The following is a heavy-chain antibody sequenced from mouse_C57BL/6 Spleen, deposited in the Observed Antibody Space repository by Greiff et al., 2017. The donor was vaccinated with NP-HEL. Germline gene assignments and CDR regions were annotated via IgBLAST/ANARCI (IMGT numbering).Heavy chain of an antibody. CDR1: GYTFTSYW. J-gene: IGHJ1*03. V-gene: IGHV1-64*01. CDR3: ASPFYYYGSSYYWYFDV. CDR2: IHPNSGST. D-gene: IGHD1-1*01. Sequence: VKLQQPGAELVKPGASVKLSCKASGYTFTSYWMHWVKQRPGQGLEWIGMIHPNSGSTNYNEKFKSKATLTVDKSSSTAYMQLSSLTSEDSAVYYCASPFYYYGSSYYWYFDVWGTGTTVTVSS.